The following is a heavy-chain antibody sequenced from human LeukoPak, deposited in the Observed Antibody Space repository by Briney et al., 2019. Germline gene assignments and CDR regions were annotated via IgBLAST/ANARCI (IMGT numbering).Heavy chain of an antibody. V-gene: IGHV3-23*01. J-gene: IGHJ4*02. CDR2: ISGSGGST. D-gene: IGHD3-22*01. CDR1: GFTFSSYA. CDR3: AKESFHYYDSSGYYYDS. Sequence: GGSLRLSCAASGFTFSSYAMTWVRQAPGKGLEWVSTISGSGGSTYSADSVKGRFTISRDNSKNTLYLQINSLRAEDTAVYYCAKESFHYYDSSGYYYDSGGQGTLVTVSS.